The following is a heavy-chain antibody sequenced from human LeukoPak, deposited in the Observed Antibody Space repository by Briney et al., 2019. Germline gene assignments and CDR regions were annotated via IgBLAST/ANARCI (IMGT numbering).Heavy chain of an antibody. D-gene: IGHD6-19*01. CDR2: IYYSVNNYSVNT. J-gene: IGHJ4*02. CDR3: VRGGVAVSGIDH. Sequence: SETLSLTCSVSSGSMSSYYWSWIRQPPGKGLEWIGFIYYSVNNYSVNTNYNPSLKSRVITSVDTSKNQFSLKLTSVTAADTAVYYCVRGGVAVSGIDHWGQGTLVTVSS. V-gene: IGHV4-59*01. CDR1: SGSMSSYY.